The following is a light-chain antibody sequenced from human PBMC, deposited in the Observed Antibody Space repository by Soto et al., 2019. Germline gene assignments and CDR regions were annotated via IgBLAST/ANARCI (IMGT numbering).Light chain of an antibody. CDR2: VNSDGSH. CDR1: SGHSSYA. V-gene: IGLV4-69*01. Sequence: QSVLTQSPSASASLGASVKLTCTLSSGHSSYAIAWHQQQPEKGPRYLMKVNSDGSHNKGDGIPDRFSGSSSGAERYLTISSLQSEDEADYYCQTWGTGPVVFGGGTQLTVL. CDR3: QTWGTGPVV. J-gene: IGLJ7*01.